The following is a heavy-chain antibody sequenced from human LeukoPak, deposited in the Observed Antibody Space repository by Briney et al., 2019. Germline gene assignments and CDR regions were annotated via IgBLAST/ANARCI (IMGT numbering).Heavy chain of an antibody. CDR3: ARSLARGVIQVGDNWFDP. J-gene: IGHJ5*02. CDR1: GYTFTSYG. Sequence: GASVKVSCKASGYTFTSYGISWVRQAPGQGLEWMGWISAYNGNTNYAQKLQGRVTMTTDTSTSTAYMELRSLRSDDTAVYYCARSLARGVIQVGDNWFDPWGQGTLVTVSS. D-gene: IGHD3-10*01. CDR2: ISAYNGNT. V-gene: IGHV1-18*01.